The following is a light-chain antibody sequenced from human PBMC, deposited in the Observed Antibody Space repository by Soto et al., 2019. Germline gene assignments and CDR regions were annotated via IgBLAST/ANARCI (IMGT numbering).Light chain of an antibody. V-gene: IGKV1-39*01. CDR2: AAF. J-gene: IGKJ1*01. CDR1: QNIRTN. Sequence: IQMTQTPRALSASVGDRVTITCRASQNIRTNINWYQQRPGRAPRLLIYAAFSLQSGVPSRFSGSGSGTDFTLTISSLQPEDFATYYCQQCNTIPLTFGPGTRVEI. CDR3: QQCNTIPLT.